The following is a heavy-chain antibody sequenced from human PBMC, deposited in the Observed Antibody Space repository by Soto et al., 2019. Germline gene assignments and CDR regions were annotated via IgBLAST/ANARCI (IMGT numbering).Heavy chain of an antibody. J-gene: IGHJ5*02. CDR3: ASLRIEA. Sequence: EVQLVESGGGLVQPGGSLRLSCAASGFTFSDYWMNWVRQAPGKGLEWVANIKPDGGDKYYVDSVKGRFTISRDNAKTSLYLQMNSLRAEDTAVYYCASLRIEAWGQGTLVTVSS. V-gene: IGHV3-7*05. CDR2: IKPDGGDK. CDR1: GFTFSDYW.